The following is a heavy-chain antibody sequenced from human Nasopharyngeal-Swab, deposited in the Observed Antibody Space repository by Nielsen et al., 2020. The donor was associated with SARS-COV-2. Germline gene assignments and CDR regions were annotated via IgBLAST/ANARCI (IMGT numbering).Heavy chain of an antibody. CDR1: GYTLTELS. CDR3: ATDCTIFGVVIVPRCRYGMDV. V-gene: IGHV1-24*01. CDR2: FDPEDGET. J-gene: IGHJ6*02. Sequence: ASVNVSCKVSGYTLTELSMHWVRQAPGKGLEWMGGFDPEDGETIYAQKFQGRVTMTEDTSTDTAYMELSSLRSEDTAVYYCATDCTIFGVVIVPRCRYGMDVWGQGTTVTVSS. D-gene: IGHD3-3*01.